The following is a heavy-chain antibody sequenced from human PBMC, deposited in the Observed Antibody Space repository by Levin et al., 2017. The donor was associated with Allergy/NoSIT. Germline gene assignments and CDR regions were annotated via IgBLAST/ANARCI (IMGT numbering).Heavy chain of an antibody. J-gene: IGHJ4*02. D-gene: IGHD6-13*01. V-gene: IGHV4-39*01. CDR2: IYYTGST. Sequence: KSSETLSLTCNVSGGSISSSSYYWGWIRQPPGKGLEWIGSIYYTGSTYYNPSLKSRVTIFVDTSKNQFSLKLSSVTAADTAVYYCARHERYSRNLHYWGQGTLVTVSS. CDR1: GGSISSSSYY. CDR3: ARHERYSRNLHY.